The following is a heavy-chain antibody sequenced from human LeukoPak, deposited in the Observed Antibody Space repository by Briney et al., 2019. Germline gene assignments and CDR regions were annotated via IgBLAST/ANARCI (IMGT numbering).Heavy chain of an antibody. CDR2: INPSGGST. J-gene: IGHJ4*02. D-gene: IGHD1-26*01. V-gene: IGHV1-46*01. CDR3: ARTTIVGASGY. CDR1: GYTFTSYY. Sequence: GASVKVSCKASGYTFTSYYMHWVRQAPGQGLEWMGIINPSGGSTSYAQKFQGRVTMTRDMSTSTVYMELSSLRSEDTAVYYCARTTIVGASGYWGQGTLVTVSS.